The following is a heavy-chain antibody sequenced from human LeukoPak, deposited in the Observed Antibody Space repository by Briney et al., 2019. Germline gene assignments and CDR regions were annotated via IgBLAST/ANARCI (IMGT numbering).Heavy chain of an antibody. V-gene: IGHV4-30-4*08. Sequence: PSQTLSLTCTVSGGSISRGDYYWSWIRQPPGKGLEWIGYIYYSGSTYYNPSLKSRFTISVDTSKNQFSLKLSSVTAADTAVYYCARARITMIVVVDPYFDYWGQGTLVTVSS. CDR3: ARARITMIVVVDPYFDY. CDR1: GGSISRGDYY. D-gene: IGHD3-22*01. J-gene: IGHJ4*02. CDR2: IYYSGST.